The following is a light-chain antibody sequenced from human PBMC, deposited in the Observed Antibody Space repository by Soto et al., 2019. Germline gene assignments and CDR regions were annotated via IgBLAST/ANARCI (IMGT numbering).Light chain of an antibody. V-gene: IGLV4-69*01. CDR3: QTWGTGIVV. J-gene: IGLJ2*01. Sequence: QSVLTQSPSASDSLGASVKLTCTLSSGHSSYAIAWHQQQPEKGPRYLMKLNSDGSHSKGDGIPDRFSGSSSGAERYLTISSLQSEDEADYYCQTWGTGIVVFGGGTKVTVL. CDR1: SGHSSYA. CDR2: LNSDGSH.